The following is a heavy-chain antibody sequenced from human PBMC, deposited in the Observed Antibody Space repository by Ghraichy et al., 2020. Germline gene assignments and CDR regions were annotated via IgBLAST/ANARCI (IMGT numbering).Heavy chain of an antibody. D-gene: IGHD5-18*01. V-gene: IGHV3-21*01. CDR1: GFTFSSYS. CDR2: ISSSSNYI. CDR3: ARAVATASRSYGMDV. Sequence: GGSLRLSCAASGFTFSSYSMNWVRQAPGKGLEWVSSISSSSNYIYYADSVKGRFTISRDNAKNSLYLQMNSLRAEDTAVYYCARAVATASRSYGMDVWGHGTTVTVSS. J-gene: IGHJ6*02.